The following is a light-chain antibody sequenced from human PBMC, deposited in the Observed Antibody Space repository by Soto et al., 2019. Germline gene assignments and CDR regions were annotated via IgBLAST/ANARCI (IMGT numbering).Light chain of an antibody. Sequence: DIVMTQSPVTLSVSPGDRATLSCRASQSVGHNLAWFQQKPGQAPRLLIYGASAGATGIPDRFSGSGFGTEFTLTISSLQSDDLAVYYCQQYNYWPRTFGQGTKVEMK. V-gene: IGKV3-15*01. J-gene: IGKJ1*01. CDR1: QSVGHN. CDR2: GAS. CDR3: QQYNYWPRT.